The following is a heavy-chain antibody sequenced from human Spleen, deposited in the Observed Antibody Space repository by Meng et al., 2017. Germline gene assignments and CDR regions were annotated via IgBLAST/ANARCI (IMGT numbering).Heavy chain of an antibody. CDR3: ARGVWYSYGMDV. V-gene: IGHV4-34*01. Sequence: VQLKQGCSVLLKPSETLSLTSVVYGGSFSDYSWSWIRQPPGKGLEWIGEINHSGSTNYTPSFKSRVTISVDTSNNQFSLRLSSVTAADTAVYYCARGVWYSYGMDVWGQGTTVTVSS. J-gene: IGHJ6*02. CDR2: INHSGST. CDR1: GGSFSDYS.